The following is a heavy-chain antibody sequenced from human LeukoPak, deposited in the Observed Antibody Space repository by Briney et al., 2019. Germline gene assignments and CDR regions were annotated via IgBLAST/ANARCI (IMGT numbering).Heavy chain of an antibody. V-gene: IGHV3-7*01. D-gene: IGHD1-26*01. Sequence: GGSLRLSCAASGFTFSSYWMSWVRQAPGKGLEWVASIKQDGSEKYYVDSVRGRFTISRDDAKNSLYLQMNSLRAEDTAVYYCARDGGGSYYVYWGQGTLVTVSS. CDR2: IKQDGSEK. J-gene: IGHJ4*02. CDR1: GFTFSSYW. CDR3: ARDGGGSYYVY.